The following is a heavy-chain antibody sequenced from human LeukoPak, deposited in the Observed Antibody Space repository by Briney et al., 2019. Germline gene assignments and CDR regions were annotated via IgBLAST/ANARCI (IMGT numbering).Heavy chain of an antibody. V-gene: IGHV3-21*01. Sequence: GGSLRLSCAASGFTFSRYSMNWVRQAPGKGLEWVSSISSSSSYIYYADSVKGRFTISRDNPKNSLYLQMNSLRAEDTAVYYCAELGITMIGGVWGKGTTVTISS. CDR3: AELGITMIGGV. J-gene: IGHJ6*04. CDR1: GFTFSRYS. CDR2: ISSSSSYI. D-gene: IGHD3-10*02.